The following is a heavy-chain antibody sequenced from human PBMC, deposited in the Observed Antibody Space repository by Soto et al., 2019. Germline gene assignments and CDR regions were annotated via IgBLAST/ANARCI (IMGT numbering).Heavy chain of an antibody. V-gene: IGHV3-33*08. CDR2: IWYDGSNK. J-gene: IGHJ4*02. CDR3: ARAADTAMPLDY. Sequence: PGGSLRLSCAASGFTFSSYGMHWVRQAPGKGLEWVAVIWYDGSNKYYADSVKGRFTISRDNSKNTLYLQMNSLRAEDTAVYYCARAADTAMPLDYWGQGTLVTVSS. D-gene: IGHD5-18*01. CDR1: GFTFSSYG.